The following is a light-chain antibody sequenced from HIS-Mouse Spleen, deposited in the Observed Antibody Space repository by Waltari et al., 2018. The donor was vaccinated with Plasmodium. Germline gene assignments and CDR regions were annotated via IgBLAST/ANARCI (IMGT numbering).Light chain of an antibody. J-gene: IGLJ3*02. Sequence: SYELTQPSSVSVSPGQTARITCSGDVLAKKYARWFQQKPGQAPVLVIYKDSERPSGLPVRFSGSSSGTTVTLTISGAQVEDEADYYCYSAADNNRVFGGGTKLTVL. V-gene: IGLV3-27*01. CDR2: KDS. CDR3: YSAADNNRV. CDR1: VLAKKY.